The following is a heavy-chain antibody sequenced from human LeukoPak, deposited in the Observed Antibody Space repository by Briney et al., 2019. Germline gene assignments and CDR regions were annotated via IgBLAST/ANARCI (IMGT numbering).Heavy chain of an antibody. CDR3: AKAAYCSGGSCSFGGFDY. J-gene: IGHJ4*02. CDR1: GFTFSSYG. Sequence: PGRSLRLSCAASGFTFSSYGMHWVRQAPGKGLEWVAVISYDGSNKYYADSVKGRFTITRDNSKNTLYLQMNSLRAEDTAVYYCAKAAYCSGGSCSFGGFDYWGQGTLVTVSS. CDR2: ISYDGSNK. V-gene: IGHV3-30*18. D-gene: IGHD2-15*01.